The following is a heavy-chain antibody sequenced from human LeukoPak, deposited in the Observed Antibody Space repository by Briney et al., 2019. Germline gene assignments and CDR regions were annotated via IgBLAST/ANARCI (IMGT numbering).Heavy chain of an antibody. D-gene: IGHD3-10*01. CDR3: ARVVYHGSGSSFDY. J-gene: IGHJ4*02. V-gene: IGHV4-34*01. CDR2: INHSGST. Sequence: SATLSLTCALYGASLSGYYWSWVRHPPREGLEWVGEINHSGSTNYNPSLKSRVTISVDTSKNQFSLKVSSVTAADTAVYYCARVVYHGSGSSFDYWGQGTLVPVSS. CDR1: GASLSGYY.